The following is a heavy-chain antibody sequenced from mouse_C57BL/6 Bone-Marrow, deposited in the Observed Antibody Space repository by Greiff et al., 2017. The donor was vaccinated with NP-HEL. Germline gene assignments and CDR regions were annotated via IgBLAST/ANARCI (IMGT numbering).Heavy chain of an antibody. D-gene: IGHD4-1*01. CDR2: INPYNGGT. CDR1: GYTFTDYY. V-gene: IGHV1-19*01. CDR3: AGASAGTGAWFAY. Sequence: VQLQQSGPVLVKPGASVKMSCKASGYTFTDYYMNWVKQSHGKSLEWIGVINPYNGGTSYNQKFKGKATLTVDKSSSTAYMELNSLTSEDSAVYYCAGASAGTGAWFAYWGQGTLVTVSA. J-gene: IGHJ3*01.